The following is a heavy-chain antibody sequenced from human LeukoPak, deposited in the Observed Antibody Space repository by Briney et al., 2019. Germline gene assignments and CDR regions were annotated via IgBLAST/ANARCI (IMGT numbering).Heavy chain of an antibody. CDR2: ISYDGSNK. CDR1: GFTFSSYA. CDR3: ARYYYDSSGYWGDAFDT. D-gene: IGHD3-22*01. V-gene: IGHV3-30*01. J-gene: IGHJ3*02. Sequence: GGSLRLSCAASGFTFSSYAMHWVRQVPGKGLEWVAVISYDGSNKYYADSVKGRFTISRDNSKNTLYLQMNSLRAEDTAVYYCARYYYDSSGYWGDAFDTWGQGTMVTVSS.